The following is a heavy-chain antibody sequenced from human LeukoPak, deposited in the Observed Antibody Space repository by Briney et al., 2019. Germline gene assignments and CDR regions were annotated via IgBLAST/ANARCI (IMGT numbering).Heavy chain of an antibody. CDR2: INHSGST. D-gene: IGHD6-19*01. CDR1: GGSFSGYY. CDR3: ARGSGWSATYYYYYYMDV. J-gene: IGHJ6*03. V-gene: IGHV4-34*01. Sequence: SETLSLTCAAYGGSFSGYYWSWIRQPPGKGLEWIGEINHSGSTNYNPSLKSRVTISVDTSKNQFSLKLSSVTAADTAVYYCARGSGWSATYYYYYYMDVWGKGTTVTISS.